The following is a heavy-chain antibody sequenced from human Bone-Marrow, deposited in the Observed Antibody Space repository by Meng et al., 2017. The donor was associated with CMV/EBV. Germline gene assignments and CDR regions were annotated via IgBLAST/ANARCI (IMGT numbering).Heavy chain of an antibody. Sequence: SETLSLTCAVYGGSFSGYYWSWIRQPPGKGLEWIGEINHSGSTNYNPSLKSRVTISVDTSKNQFSLKLSSVTAADTAVYYCARVGGYCSSTSCYDRGYYYYYGMDGWGQGTTVTVSS. V-gene: IGHV4-34*01. CDR2: INHSGST. CDR3: ARVGGYCSSTSCYDRGYYYYYGMDG. D-gene: IGHD2-2*03. CDR1: GGSFSGYY. J-gene: IGHJ6*02.